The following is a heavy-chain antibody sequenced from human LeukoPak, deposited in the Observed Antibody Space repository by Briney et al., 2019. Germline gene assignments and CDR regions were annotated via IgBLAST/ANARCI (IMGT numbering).Heavy chain of an antibody. CDR1: GGSISSYY. CDR3: ARVAGYSYGKGYYYYGMDV. J-gene: IGHJ6*02. D-gene: IGHD5-18*01. V-gene: IGHV4-59*01. Sequence: PSETLSLTCTVSGGSISSYYWGWIRQPPGKGLEWIGYIYYSGSTNYNPSLKSRVTISVDTSKNQFSLKLSSVTAADTAVYYCARVAGYSYGKGYYYYGMDVWGQGTTVTVSS. CDR2: IYYSGST.